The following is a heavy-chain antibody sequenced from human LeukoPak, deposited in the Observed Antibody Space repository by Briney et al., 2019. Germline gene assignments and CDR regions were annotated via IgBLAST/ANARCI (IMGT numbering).Heavy chain of an antibody. CDR3: ARVRYYDILTGYPKPYWFDP. J-gene: IGHJ5*02. CDR2: IYHSGSA. D-gene: IGHD3-9*01. V-gene: IGHV4-4*02. Sequence: SETLSLTCGVSGGSISSNNWWSWVRQPPGQGLEWIGEIYHSGSANYNPSLKSRVTISVDKSKNQLSLKLISVTAADTAVYYCARVRYYDILTGYPKPYWFDPWGQGTLVTVSS. CDR1: GGSISSNNW.